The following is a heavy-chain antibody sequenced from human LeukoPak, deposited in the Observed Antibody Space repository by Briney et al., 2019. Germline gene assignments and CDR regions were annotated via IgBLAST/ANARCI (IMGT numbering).Heavy chain of an antibody. CDR3: ARYCSGGSCYSGYYYMDV. CDR1: GYTLTGYY. CDR2: INPNSGGT. Sequence: ASVKVSCKASGYTLTGYYMHWVRQAPGQGLEWMGRINPNSGGTNYAQKFQGRVTMTRDTSISTAYMELSRLRSDDTAVYYCARYCSGGSCYSGYYYMDVWGKGTTVTVSS. D-gene: IGHD2-15*01. V-gene: IGHV1-2*06. J-gene: IGHJ6*03.